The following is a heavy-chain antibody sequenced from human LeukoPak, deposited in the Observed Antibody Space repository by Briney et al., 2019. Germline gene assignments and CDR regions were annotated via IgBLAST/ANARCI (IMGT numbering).Heavy chain of an antibody. D-gene: IGHD2-8*01. CDR3: ASPREYCTNGVCSYAFDI. J-gene: IGHJ3*02. V-gene: IGHV3-21*01. CDR2: ISSSSSYI. CDR1: GFTFSSYS. Sequence: GGSLRPSCAASGFTFSSYSMNWVRQAPGKGLEWVSSISSSSSYIYYADSVKGRFTISRDNAKNSLYLQMNSLRAEDTAVYYCASPREYCTNGVCSYAFDIWGQGTMVTVSS.